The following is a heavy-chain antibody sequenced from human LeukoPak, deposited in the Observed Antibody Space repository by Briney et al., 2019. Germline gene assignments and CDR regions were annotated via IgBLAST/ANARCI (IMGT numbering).Heavy chain of an antibody. CDR2: IYSGGST. CDR1: GFTVSSNY. CDR3: ARARDGYNYGTWGLDY. Sequence: QTGGSLRLSCAASGFTVSSNYMSWVRQAPGKGLEWVSVIYSGGSTYYADSVKGRFTISRDNSKNTLYLQMNSLRAEDTAVYYCARARDGYNYGTWGLDYWGQGTLVTVSS. J-gene: IGHJ4*02. V-gene: IGHV3-66*01. D-gene: IGHD5-24*01.